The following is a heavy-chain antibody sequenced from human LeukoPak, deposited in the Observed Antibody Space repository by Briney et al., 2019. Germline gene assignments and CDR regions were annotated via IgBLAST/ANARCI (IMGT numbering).Heavy chain of an antibody. Sequence: GGSLRLSCAASGFTFITYSMNWVRQPPGKGLGWVSYISISSRTIYYADSVKGRFTISRDNAKNSLYLQMNSLRAEDTAVYYCARDPGRYYDFWSGYYTPPYYYYYMDVWGKGTTVTVSS. CDR3: ARDPGRYYDFWSGYYTPPYYYYYMDV. J-gene: IGHJ6*03. V-gene: IGHV3-48*01. CDR1: GFTFITYS. CDR2: ISISSRTI. D-gene: IGHD3-3*01.